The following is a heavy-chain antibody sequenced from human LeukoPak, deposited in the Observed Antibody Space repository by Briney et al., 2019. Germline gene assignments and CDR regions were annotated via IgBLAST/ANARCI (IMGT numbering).Heavy chain of an antibody. Sequence: SETLSLTCTVSGGSISSSSYYWGWIRQPPGKGLEWIGSIYYSGSTYYNPSLKSRVTISVDTSKNQFSLKLSSVTAADTAVYYCARGFYYDNSGYPDAFDIWGQGTMVTVSS. CDR2: IYYSGST. D-gene: IGHD3-22*01. V-gene: IGHV4-39*01. J-gene: IGHJ3*02. CDR3: ARGFYYDNSGYPDAFDI. CDR1: GGSISSSSYY.